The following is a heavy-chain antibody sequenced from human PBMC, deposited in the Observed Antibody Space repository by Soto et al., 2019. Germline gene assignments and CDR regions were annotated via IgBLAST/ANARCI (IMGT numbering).Heavy chain of an antibody. Sequence: ASVKVSCKASGYIFASYYIHCARQAPGQGLEWMGWINPFDGSRMFAQSFQGRVTMTRDTSTSTVYMEVSSLRSEDTAVYYCSRVDPGETSPFDHWGQGTLVTVSS. J-gene: IGHJ4*02. CDR1: GYIFASYY. D-gene: IGHD3-10*01. CDR2: INPFDGSR. CDR3: SRVDPGETSPFDH. V-gene: IGHV1-46*03.